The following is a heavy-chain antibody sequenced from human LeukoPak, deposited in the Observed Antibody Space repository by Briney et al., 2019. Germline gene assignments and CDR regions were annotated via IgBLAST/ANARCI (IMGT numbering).Heavy chain of an antibody. CDR3: AKALIYDYTPPFDY. J-gene: IGHJ4*02. V-gene: IGHV3-30*18. CDR1: GFTFSSYG. Sequence: GGSLRLSCAASGFTFSSYGMHWVRQAPGKGLEWVAVISYDGSNKYYADSVKGRFTISRDNSKNTLYLQMNSLRAEDTAVYYCAKALIYDYTPPFDYWGQGTLVTVSS. D-gene: IGHD4-11*01. CDR2: ISYDGSNK.